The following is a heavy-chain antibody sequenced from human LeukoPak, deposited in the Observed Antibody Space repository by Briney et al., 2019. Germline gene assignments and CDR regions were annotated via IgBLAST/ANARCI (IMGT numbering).Heavy chain of an antibody. J-gene: IGHJ4*02. CDR2: ISWNSGLI. CDR1: GFTFDDFA. D-gene: IGHD2-15*01. Sequence: GRALRPSCAAPGFTFDDFAMHWGRQAPGKGLEGVSGISWNSGLIGYADSVKGRFTISRDNSKNTPYLQMNSLRAEDTAVYYCAKEGRYCSGGSCYPANWGQGTLVTVSS. V-gene: IGHV3-9*01. CDR3: AKEGRYCSGGSCYPAN.